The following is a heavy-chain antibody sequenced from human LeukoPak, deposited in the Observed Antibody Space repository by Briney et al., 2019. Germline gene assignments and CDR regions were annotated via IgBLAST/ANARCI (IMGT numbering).Heavy chain of an antibody. CDR2: IIPIFGTA. CDR1: GGTFSSYA. J-gene: IGHJ4*02. CDR3: ASSRPLSAGNSPLDY. V-gene: IGHV1-69*13. Sequence: SVNVSCKASGGTFSSYAISWVRQAPGQGLEWMGGIIPIFGTANYAQKFQGRVTITADESTSTAHMELSSLRSEDTAVYYCASSRPLSAGNSPLDYWGQGTLVTVSS. D-gene: IGHD6-13*01.